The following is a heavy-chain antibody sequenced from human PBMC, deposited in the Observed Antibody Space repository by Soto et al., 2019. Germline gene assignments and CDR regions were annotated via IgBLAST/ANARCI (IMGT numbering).Heavy chain of an antibody. CDR2: IYYSGST. J-gene: IGHJ5*02. CDR1: GGSISSGGYY. Sequence: SETLSLTCTVSGGSISSGGYYWSWIRQHPGKGLEWIGYIYYSGSTYYNPSLKSRVTISVDTSKNQFSLKLSSGTAADTAVYYCARGYHCSSTSCYGAFWFDPWGQGTLVTVSS. V-gene: IGHV4-31*03. CDR3: ARGYHCSSTSCYGAFWFDP. D-gene: IGHD2-2*01.